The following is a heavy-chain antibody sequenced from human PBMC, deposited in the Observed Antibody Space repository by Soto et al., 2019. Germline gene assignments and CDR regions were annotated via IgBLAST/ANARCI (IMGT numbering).Heavy chain of an antibody. V-gene: IGHV4-39*01. D-gene: IGHD6-13*01. Sequence: SETLSLTFTVSGGSISSSGYYWGWIRQPPGKGLEWIGSIYYSGSTYYNPSLKSRVTISVDTSKNQFSLKLSSVTAADTAVYYCASGYSSSGDYYYGMDVWGQGTTVTVSS. CDR1: GGSISSSGYY. J-gene: IGHJ6*02. CDR3: ASGYSSSGDYYYGMDV. CDR2: IYYSGST.